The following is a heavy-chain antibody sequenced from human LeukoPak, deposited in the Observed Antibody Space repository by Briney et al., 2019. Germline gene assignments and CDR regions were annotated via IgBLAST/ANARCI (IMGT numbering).Heavy chain of an antibody. CDR1: GFTFSSYG. CDR3: ARAPYSGSYYVGWFDP. CDR2: IWYDGSNK. V-gene: IGHV3-33*01. Sequence: PGRSLRLSCAASGFTFSSYGMHWVRQAPGKGLEWVAVIWYDGSNKYYADSVKGRFTISRDNSKNTLYLQMNSLRAEDTAVYYCARAPYSGSYYVGWFDPWGQGTLVTVSS. D-gene: IGHD1-26*01. J-gene: IGHJ5*02.